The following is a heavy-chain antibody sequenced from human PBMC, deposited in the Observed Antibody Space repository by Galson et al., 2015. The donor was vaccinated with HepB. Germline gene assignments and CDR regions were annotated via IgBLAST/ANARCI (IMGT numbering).Heavy chain of an antibody. Sequence: QSGAEVKKPGESLKISCKGFGYNFPTYWIAWVRQMPGKGLEWMGIIYPGDSDTRYSPSFQGQVTISADKSIRTAYLQWSSLEASDTGMYYCARHTRSAPFDYWGQGTLVTVSS. D-gene: IGHD2-2*01. CDR2: IYPGDSDT. CDR1: GYNFPTYW. CDR3: ARHTRSAPFDY. V-gene: IGHV5-51*01. J-gene: IGHJ4*02.